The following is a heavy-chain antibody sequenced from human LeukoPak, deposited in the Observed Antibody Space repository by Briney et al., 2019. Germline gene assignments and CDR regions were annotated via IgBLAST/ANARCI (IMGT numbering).Heavy chain of an antibody. V-gene: IGHV1-18*04. CDR1: GYTFTSYG. D-gene: IGHD3-10*01. CDR2: ISAYNGNT. Sequence: ASVKVSCKASGYTFTSYGISWVRQAPGQGLEWMGWISAYNGNTNYAQKLQGRVTMTTDTSTSTAYMELRSLGSDDTAVYYCARDLISKIWFGESCFDYWGQGTLVTVSS. CDR3: ARDLISKIWFGESCFDY. J-gene: IGHJ4*02.